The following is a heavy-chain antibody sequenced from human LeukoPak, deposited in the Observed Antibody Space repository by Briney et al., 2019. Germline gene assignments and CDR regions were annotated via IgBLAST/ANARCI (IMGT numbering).Heavy chain of an antibody. CDR2: TYYRSKWYN. V-gene: IGHV6-1*01. D-gene: IGHD6-19*01. CDR3: ARDFGTTGWHTFDY. J-gene: IGHJ4*02. Sequence: SQTLSLTCVVSGESVCSKSGAWNWIRQSPSRGLEWLGRTYYRSKWYNDYAESMEGRMTISQDTSKNQYFLHLNSVTPDDTAVYYCARDFGTTGWHTFDYWGQGTLVTVSS. CDR1: GESVCSKSGA.